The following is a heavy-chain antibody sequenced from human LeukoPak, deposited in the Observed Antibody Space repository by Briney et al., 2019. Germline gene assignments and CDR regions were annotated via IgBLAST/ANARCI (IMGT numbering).Heavy chain of an antibody. CDR3: ARDHNYAFDN. Sequence: GGSLRLSCAASGFTFSDYSMNWVRQAPGKGLEWISYIGISSGNTKYADSVKGRFTISGDNAKSSLYLQMNSLRVEDTAVYYCARDHNYAFDNWGQGTLVTVSS. J-gene: IGHJ4*02. D-gene: IGHD4-11*01. V-gene: IGHV3-48*04. CDR2: IGISSGNT. CDR1: GFTFSDYS.